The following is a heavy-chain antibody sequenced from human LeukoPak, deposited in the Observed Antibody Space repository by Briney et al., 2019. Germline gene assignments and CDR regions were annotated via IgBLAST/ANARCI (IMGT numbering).Heavy chain of an antibody. CDR2: IYYSGST. J-gene: IGHJ4*02. V-gene: IGHV4-39*01. CDR1: GGSISSSSYY. CDR3: APYIVAAGHFDY. Sequence: SSETLSLTCTVSGGSISSSSYYWGWIRQAPGKGLEWIGSIYYSGSTCYNPSLKSRVTISVDTSKNQFSLKLSSVTAADTAVYYCAPYIVAAGHFDYWGQGTLVTVSS. D-gene: IGHD6-13*01.